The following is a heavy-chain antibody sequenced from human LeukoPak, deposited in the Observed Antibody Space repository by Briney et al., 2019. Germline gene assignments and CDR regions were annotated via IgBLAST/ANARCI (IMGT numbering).Heavy chain of an antibody. V-gene: IGHV3-30-3*01. CDR3: AKDSYSKGDF. CDR1: GFTFSSYA. J-gene: IGHJ4*02. D-gene: IGHD6-13*01. Sequence: GGSLRLSCAASGFTFSSYAMHWVRQAPGKGLEWVAVISYDGSNKYYADSVKGRFTISRDNSKNSLYLQMNSLRAEDTAVYYCAKDSYSKGDFWGQGVLVTVSS. CDR2: ISYDGSNK.